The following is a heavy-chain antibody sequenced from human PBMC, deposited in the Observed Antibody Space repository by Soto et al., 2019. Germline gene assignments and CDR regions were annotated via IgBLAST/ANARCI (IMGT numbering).Heavy chain of an antibody. CDR1: GYTFTSYA. Sequence: ASVKVSCKASGYTFTSYAMHWVRQAPGQRLEWMGWINAGNGSTKYPQKFQGRVTMTKDTSTATAYMELSSLRSEDTAVYYCATHSEQWLVLSIWGQGTLVTVPS. V-gene: IGHV1-3*01. CDR3: ATHSEQWLVLSI. J-gene: IGHJ4*02. CDR2: INAGNGST. D-gene: IGHD6-19*01.